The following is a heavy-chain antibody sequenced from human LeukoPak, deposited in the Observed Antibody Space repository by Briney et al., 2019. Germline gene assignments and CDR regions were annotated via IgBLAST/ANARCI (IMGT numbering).Heavy chain of an antibody. CDR1: GGSISSSSYY. CDR2: IYYSGST. D-gene: IGHD5-24*01. J-gene: IGHJ4*02. V-gene: IGHV4-39*01. CDR3: ARGSSGGYTTDFDN. Sequence: MTSETLSLTCTVSGGSISSSSYYWGWIRQPPGKGLEWIGSIYYSGSTYYNPSLKSRVTISVDTSKNQFSLKLSSVTAADTAVYYCARGSSGGYTTDFDNWGQGTLVTVSS.